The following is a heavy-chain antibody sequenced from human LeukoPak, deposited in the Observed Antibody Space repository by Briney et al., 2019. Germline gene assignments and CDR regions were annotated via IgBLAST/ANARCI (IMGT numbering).Heavy chain of an antibody. Sequence: SETLSLTCAVYGGSFSGYYWSWIRQPPGKGLEWIGYIYYSGSTNYNPSLKSRVTISVDTSKNQFSLKLSSVTAADTAVYYCARVVVTYFDYWGQGTLVTVSS. D-gene: IGHD3-22*01. CDR3: ARVVVTYFDY. J-gene: IGHJ4*02. CDR2: IYYSGST. V-gene: IGHV4-59*01. CDR1: GGSFSGYY.